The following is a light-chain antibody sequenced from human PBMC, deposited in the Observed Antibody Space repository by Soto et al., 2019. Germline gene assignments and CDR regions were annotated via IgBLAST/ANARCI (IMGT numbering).Light chain of an antibody. CDR3: QQRSNWPIT. V-gene: IGKV3-11*01. J-gene: IGKJ5*01. CDR1: QSLSDN. CDR2: GAS. Sequence: IVMTQSPDILSVSPGETVTLSCRASQSLSDNLAWYQQKPGQAPRLLIYGASIRATGIPARFSGSGSGTDFTLTISSLEPEDFAVYYCQQRSNWPITFGQGTRLEIK.